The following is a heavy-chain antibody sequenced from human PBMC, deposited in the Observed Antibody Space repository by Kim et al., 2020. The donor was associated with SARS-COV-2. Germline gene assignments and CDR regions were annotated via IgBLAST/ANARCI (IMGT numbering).Heavy chain of an antibody. Sequence: GGSLRLSCAASGFTVSSNYMSWVRQAPGKGLEWVSVIYSGGSTYYADSVKGRFTISRDNSKNTLYLQMNSLRAEDTAVYYCAGAMVRGVIITGVMDVWGQGTRVTVPS. CDR1: GFTVSSNY. D-gene: IGHD3-10*01. CDR3: AGAMVRGVIITGVMDV. V-gene: IGHV3-53*01. J-gene: IGHJ6*02. CDR2: IYSGGST.